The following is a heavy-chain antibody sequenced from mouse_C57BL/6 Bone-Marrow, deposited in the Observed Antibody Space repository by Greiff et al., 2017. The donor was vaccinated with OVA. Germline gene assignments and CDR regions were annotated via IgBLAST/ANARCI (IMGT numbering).Heavy chain of an antibody. CDR3: ARGSPYFDY. Sequence: EVKLMESGGGLVQPGESLKLSCESTEYAFTSHAMYWVRKTPEKRLELVAAINSDGGSIYYPDTLESRFTFSRDNTKKTLYLQMSSLRSEDTALYYCARGSPYFDYWGQGTTLTVSA. V-gene: IGHV5-2*01. CDR2: INSDGGSI. J-gene: IGHJ2*01. CDR1: EYAFTSHA.